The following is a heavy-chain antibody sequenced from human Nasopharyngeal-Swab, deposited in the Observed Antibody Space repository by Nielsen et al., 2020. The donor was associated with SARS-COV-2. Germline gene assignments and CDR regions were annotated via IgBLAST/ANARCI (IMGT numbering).Heavy chain of an antibody. CDR3: AVHVAGDRPPFDP. Sequence: WVRQAPGQGLEWMGWINTNTGNPTYAQGFTGRFVFSLDTSVSTAYLQISSLKAEDTAVYYCAVHVAGDRPPFDPWGQGTLVTDSS. CDR2: INTNTGNP. D-gene: IGHD6-19*01. J-gene: IGHJ5*02. V-gene: IGHV7-4-1*02.